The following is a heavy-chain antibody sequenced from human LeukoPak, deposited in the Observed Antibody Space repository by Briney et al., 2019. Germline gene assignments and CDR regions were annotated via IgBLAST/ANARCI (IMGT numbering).Heavy chain of an antibody. CDR1: GGTFSSYA. Sequence: ASVTVSCTASGGTFSSYAISWVRQAPGRGLEWMGGIIPIFGTANHAQKFQGRVTITADESTSTAYMELSSLRSEDTAVYYCARDPGDIVVVTAGDYWGQGTLVTVSS. CDR3: ARDPGDIVVVTAGDY. J-gene: IGHJ4*02. V-gene: IGHV1-69*13. CDR2: IIPIFGTA. D-gene: IGHD2-21*02.